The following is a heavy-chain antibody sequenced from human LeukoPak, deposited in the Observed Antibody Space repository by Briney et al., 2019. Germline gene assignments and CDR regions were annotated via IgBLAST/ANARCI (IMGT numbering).Heavy chain of an antibody. V-gene: IGHV4-59*01. Sequence: PSETLSLTCTVSGGSISSYYWSWIRQPPGKGLEYIGYIYYSGSTNYNPSLKSRVTISVDTSKNQFSLKLSSVTAADTAVYYCARILRHYYGSGTYMDVWGKGTTVTISS. D-gene: IGHD3-10*01. CDR2: IYYSGST. J-gene: IGHJ6*03. CDR3: ARILRHYYGSGTYMDV. CDR1: GGSISSYY.